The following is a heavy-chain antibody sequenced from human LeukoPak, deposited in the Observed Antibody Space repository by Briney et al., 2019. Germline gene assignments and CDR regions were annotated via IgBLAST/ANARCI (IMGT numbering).Heavy chain of an antibody. Sequence: ASVKVSCKASGYTFTSYYMHWVRQAPGQGLEWMGIINPSGGSTSYAQKFQGRVTMTRDTSTSTVYMELSSLRSADTAVYYCARTLRPDSSGYYRDAFDIWGQGTMVTVSS. J-gene: IGHJ3*02. D-gene: IGHD3-22*01. V-gene: IGHV1-46*01. CDR2: INPSGGST. CDR3: ARTLRPDSSGYYRDAFDI. CDR1: GYTFTSYY.